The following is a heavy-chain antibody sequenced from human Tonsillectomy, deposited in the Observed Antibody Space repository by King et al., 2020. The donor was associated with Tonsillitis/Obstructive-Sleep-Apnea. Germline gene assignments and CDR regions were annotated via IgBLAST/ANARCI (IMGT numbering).Heavy chain of an antibody. D-gene: IGHD6-13*01. CDR2: INHSGST. V-gene: IGHV4-34*01. Sequence: VQLQQWGAGLLKPSETLSLTCAVYGGSFSGYYWSWIRQPPGKGLEWIGEINHSGSTNYNPSLKSRVTISVDTSNTQFSLKLRSVTAADTAVYYCARGIGYSSSWYGGYYYYMDVWGKGTTVTVSS. CDR1: GGSFSGYY. J-gene: IGHJ6*03. CDR3: ARGIGYSSSWYGGYYYYMDV.